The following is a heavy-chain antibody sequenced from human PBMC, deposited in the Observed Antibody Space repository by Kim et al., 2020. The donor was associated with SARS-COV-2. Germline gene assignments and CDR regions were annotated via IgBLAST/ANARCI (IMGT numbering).Heavy chain of an antibody. Sequence: SETLSLTCAVYGGSFSGYYWSWIRQPPGKGLEWIGEINHSGSTNYNPSLKSRVTISVDTSKNQFSLKLSSVTAADTAVYYCARYRLTSYLRAFDIWGQGTMVTVSS. CDR3: ARYRLTSYLRAFDI. V-gene: IGHV4-34*01. J-gene: IGHJ3*02. D-gene: IGHD1-26*01. CDR2: INHSGST. CDR1: GGSFSGYY.